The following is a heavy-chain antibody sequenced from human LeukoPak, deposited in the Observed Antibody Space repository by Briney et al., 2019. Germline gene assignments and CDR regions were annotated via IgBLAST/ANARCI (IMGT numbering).Heavy chain of an antibody. J-gene: IGHJ4*02. Sequence: GGSLRLSCAASGFTFDDYAMHWVRQAPGKGLEWVSGISWNSGSIGYADSVKGRFTISRDNAKNSLYLQMNSLRAEDTALYYCAKDIWGYGSSWYIGFDYWGQGTLVTVSS. V-gene: IGHV3-9*01. CDR2: ISWNSGSI. CDR3: AKDIWGYGSSWYIGFDY. CDR1: GFTFDDYA. D-gene: IGHD6-13*01.